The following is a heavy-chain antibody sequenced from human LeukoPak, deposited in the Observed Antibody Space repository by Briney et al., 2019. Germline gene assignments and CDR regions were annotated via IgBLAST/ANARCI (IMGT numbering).Heavy chain of an antibody. CDR2: INHSGST. CDR3: ARGRMSDIVVVPAAFFDY. V-gene: IGHV4-34*01. Sequence: SETLSLTCAVYGGSFSGYYWSWIRQPPGKGLEWIGEINHSGSTNYNPSPKSRVTISVDTSKNQFSLKLSSVTAADTAVYYCARGRMSDIVVVPAAFFDYWGQGTLVTVSS. CDR1: GGSFSGYY. J-gene: IGHJ4*02. D-gene: IGHD2-2*01.